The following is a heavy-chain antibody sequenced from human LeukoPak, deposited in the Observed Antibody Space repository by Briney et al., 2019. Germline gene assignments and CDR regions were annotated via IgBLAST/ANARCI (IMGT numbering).Heavy chain of an antibody. V-gene: IGHV6-1*01. Sequence: SQTLSLTCAISGDSVSNTGAAWNWIRQSPSRGFEWLGRTYYRSKWFYDYAVSVKSRIIISPDTSKNQFSLQLNSMTPEDTAMYYCTRDPPNGQSYDLWGQGTLVTVSS. CDR2: TYYRSKWFY. CDR1: GDSVSNTGAA. D-gene: IGHD3-10*01. J-gene: IGHJ5*02. CDR3: TRDPPNGQSYDL.